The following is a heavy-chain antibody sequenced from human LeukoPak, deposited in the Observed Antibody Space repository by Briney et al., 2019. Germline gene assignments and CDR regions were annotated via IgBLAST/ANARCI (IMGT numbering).Heavy chain of an antibody. CDR2: ISAYNGNT. J-gene: IGHJ4*02. Sequence: WMVWISAYNGNTNYAQKLQGRVTMTTDTSTSTAYMELRSLRSDDTAVYYCAKVSAEWLLDYWGQGTLVTVSS. CDR3: AKVSAEWLLDY. V-gene: IGHV1-18*01. D-gene: IGHD3-3*01.